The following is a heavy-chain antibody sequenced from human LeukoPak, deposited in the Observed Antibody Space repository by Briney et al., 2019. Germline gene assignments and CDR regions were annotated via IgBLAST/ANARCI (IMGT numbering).Heavy chain of an antibody. Sequence: GGSLRLSCAASGFTFSDHYMSWIRQAPGKGLEWVAYISTRAAIIYYVDSVKGRFTVSADNAKNSLYLQMNSLRAEDTAVYYCAKDRGVFGVAYSLDYWGQGTLVTVSS. J-gene: IGHJ4*02. CDR1: GFTFSDHY. CDR2: ISTRAAII. V-gene: IGHV3-11*04. D-gene: IGHD3-3*01. CDR3: AKDRGVFGVAYSLDY.